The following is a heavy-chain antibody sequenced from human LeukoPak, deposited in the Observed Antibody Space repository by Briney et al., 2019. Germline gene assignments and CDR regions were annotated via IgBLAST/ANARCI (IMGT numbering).Heavy chain of an antibody. J-gene: IGHJ6*02. CDR2: IILFFGTA. CDR3: AYSVRGATGGYYYYGMDV. D-gene: IGHD3-10*02. Sequence: SVKVSCKASGGTFSSYAISWVRQAPGQGLEWMGGIILFFGTATYAQQFQGRVTITADESTSTAYMELSSLRSEDTAVYYCAYSVRGATGGYYYYGMDVWGQGTTVTVSS. V-gene: IGHV1-69*01. CDR1: GGTFSSYA.